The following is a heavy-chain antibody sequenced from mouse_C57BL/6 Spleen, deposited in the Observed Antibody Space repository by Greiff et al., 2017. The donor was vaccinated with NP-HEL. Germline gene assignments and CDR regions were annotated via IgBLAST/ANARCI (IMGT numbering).Heavy chain of an antibody. J-gene: IGHJ3*01. D-gene: IGHD6-1*01. V-gene: IGHV5-17*01. Sequence: EVMLVESGGGLVKPGGSLKLSCAASGFTFSDYGMHWVRQAPEKGLEWVAYISSGSSTIYYADTVKGRFTNSRDNAKTTLFLQMTSLRSEDTAMYYCASPHTGGFAYWGQGTLVTVSA. CDR2: ISSGSSTI. CDR1: GFTFSDYG. CDR3: ASPHTGGFAY.